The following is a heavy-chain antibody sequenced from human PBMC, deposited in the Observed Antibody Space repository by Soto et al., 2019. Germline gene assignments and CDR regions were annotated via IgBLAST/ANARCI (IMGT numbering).Heavy chain of an antibody. J-gene: IGHJ3*02. V-gene: IGHV4-39*01. D-gene: IGHD2-15*01. Sequence: PSETLSLTCTVSGGSISSSSYYWGWIRQPPGKGLEWIGSIYYSGSTYYNPSLKSRVTISVDTSKNQFSLKLSSVTAADTAVYYCASQDKYSDAFDIWGQGTMVTVSS. CDR1: GGSISSSSYY. CDR2: IYYSGST. CDR3: ASQDKYSDAFDI.